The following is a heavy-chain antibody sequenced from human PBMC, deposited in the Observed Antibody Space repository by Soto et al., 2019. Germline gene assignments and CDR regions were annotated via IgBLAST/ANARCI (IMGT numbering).Heavy chain of an antibody. D-gene: IGHD2-15*01. Sequence: PGGSLRLSCAASGFTFSSYGMHWVRQAPGKGLEWVAVIWYDGSNKYYADSVKGRFTISRDNSKNTLYLQMNSLRAEDTAVYYCARDRVWDIVVVVAATGMDVWGQGTTVTVSS. CDR3: ARDRVWDIVVVVAATGMDV. J-gene: IGHJ6*02. CDR1: GFTFSSYG. V-gene: IGHV3-33*01. CDR2: IWYDGSNK.